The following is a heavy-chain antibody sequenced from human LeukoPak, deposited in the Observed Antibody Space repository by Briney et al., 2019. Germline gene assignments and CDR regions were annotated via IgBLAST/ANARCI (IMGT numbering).Heavy chain of an antibody. V-gene: IGHV4-4*02. J-gene: IGHJ6*02. CDR2: VNLQGST. D-gene: IGHD3-10*01. CDR3: ARDRGYYGSGSYFTPNYYYGMDV. Sequence: SETLSLTCGVSGGSTSNTNWWTWVRQPPGKGLEWIGEVNLQGSTYYNPSLKSRVTISVDTSKNQFSLKLSSVTAADTAVYYCARDRGYYGSGSYFTPNYYYGMDVWGQGTTVTVSS. CDR1: GGSTSNTNW.